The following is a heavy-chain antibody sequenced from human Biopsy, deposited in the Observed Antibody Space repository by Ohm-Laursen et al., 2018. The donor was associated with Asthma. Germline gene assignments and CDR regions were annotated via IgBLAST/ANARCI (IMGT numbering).Heavy chain of an antibody. V-gene: IGHV3-74*01. CDR3: ARVSALYDFWSGYPI. J-gene: IGHJ3*02. D-gene: IGHD3-3*01. CDR1: GFTFSSYW. Sequence: SLRLSCTASGFTFSSYWMHWVRQAPGKGLMWVSRINSDGSSTTYADSVKGRFTISRDNAENTLYLRMNSLRAEDTAVYYCARVSALYDFWSGYPIWGQGTMVTVSS. CDR2: INSDGSST.